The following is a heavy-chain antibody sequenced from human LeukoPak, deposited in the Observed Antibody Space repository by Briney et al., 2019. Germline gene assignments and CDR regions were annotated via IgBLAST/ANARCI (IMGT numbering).Heavy chain of an antibody. Sequence: PGGSLRLSCAASGFTFSSYGMHWVPQAPGKGLGWVAFIRYDGSNKYYADSVKGRFTISRDNSKNTLYLQMNSLRAEDTAVYYCAKDSVAFIVVVPAASDLNYWGQGTLVTVSS. CDR3: AKDSVAFIVVVPAASDLNY. CDR2: IRYDGSNK. CDR1: GFTFSSYG. J-gene: IGHJ4*02. V-gene: IGHV3-30*02. D-gene: IGHD2-2*01.